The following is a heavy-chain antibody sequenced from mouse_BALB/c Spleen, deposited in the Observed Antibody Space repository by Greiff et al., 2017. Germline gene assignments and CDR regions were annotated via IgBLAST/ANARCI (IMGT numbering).Heavy chain of an antibody. V-gene: IGHV3-2*02. CDR1: GYSITSDYA. CDR2: ISYSGST. CDR3: AREDLYYYGSSLDY. J-gene: IGHJ2*01. Sequence: DVKLVESGPGLVKPSQSLSLTCTVTGYSITSDYAWNWIRQFPGNKLEWMGYISYSGSTSYNPSLKSRISITRDTSKNQFFLQLNSVTTEDTATYYCAREDLYYYGSSLDYWGQGTTLTVSS. D-gene: IGHD1-1*01.